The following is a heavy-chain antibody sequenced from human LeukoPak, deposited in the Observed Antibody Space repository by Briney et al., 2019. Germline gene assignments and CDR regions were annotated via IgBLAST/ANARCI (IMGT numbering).Heavy chain of an antibody. Sequence: GGSLRLSCAASGFKFRDYAMSWVRQAPGKGLEWVSTVEKTGGRAYYADSVKGRFTISRDNSKNTLYLQMNSLRAEDTAVYYCAKENPIDYAGWDWGQGTLVTVSS. CDR3: AKENPIDYAGWD. J-gene: IGHJ4*02. CDR2: VEKTGGRA. D-gene: IGHD4-23*01. V-gene: IGHV3-23*01. CDR1: GFKFRDYA.